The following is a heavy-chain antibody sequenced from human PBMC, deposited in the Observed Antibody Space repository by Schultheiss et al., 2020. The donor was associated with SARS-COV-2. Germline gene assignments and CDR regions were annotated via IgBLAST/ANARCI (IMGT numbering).Heavy chain of an antibody. Sequence: SETLSLTCTVSGDSISSYYWSWIRQPPGKGLEWIGYIYYSGSTYYNPSLKSLVTISVDTSKNQFSLKLSSVTAADTAVYYCARVKVGYSSSWYPTHYYGMDVWGQGTTVTVSS. CDR1: GDSISSYY. J-gene: IGHJ6*02. CDR3: ARVKVGYSSSWYPTHYYGMDV. V-gene: IGHV4-59*12. CDR2: IYYSGST. D-gene: IGHD6-13*01.